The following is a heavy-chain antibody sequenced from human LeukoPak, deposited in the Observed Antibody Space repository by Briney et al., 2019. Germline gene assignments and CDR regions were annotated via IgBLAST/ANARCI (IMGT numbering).Heavy chain of an antibody. V-gene: IGHV3-66*01. CDR3: AREGDRGIYGDYFRNWFDP. CDR2: IYGGGST. Sequence: GGSLRLSCAASGFTVSSNYMSWVRQAPGKGLEWVSVIYGGGSTYYADSVKGRFTISRDNSKNTLYLQMNSLRAEDTAVYYCAREGDRGIYGDYFRNWFDPWGQGTLVTVSS. J-gene: IGHJ5*02. CDR1: GFTVSSNY. D-gene: IGHD4-17*01.